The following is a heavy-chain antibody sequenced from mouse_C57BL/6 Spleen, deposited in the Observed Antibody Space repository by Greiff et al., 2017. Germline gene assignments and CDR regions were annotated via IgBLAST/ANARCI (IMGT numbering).Heavy chain of an antibody. CDR2: IYPGSGST. CDR1: GYTFTSYW. Sequence: VQLQQPGAELVKPGASVKMSCKASGYTFTSYWITWVKQRPGQGLEWIGDIYPGSGSTNYNEKFKSKATLTVDTSSSTAYMQLSSLTSEDSAVYYCARAYDYHDGWFAYWGQGTLVTVSA. J-gene: IGHJ3*01. CDR3: ARAYDYHDGWFAY. V-gene: IGHV1-55*01. D-gene: IGHD2-4*01.